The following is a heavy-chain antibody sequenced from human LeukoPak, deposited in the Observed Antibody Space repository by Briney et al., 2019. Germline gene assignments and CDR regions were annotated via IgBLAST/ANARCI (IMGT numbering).Heavy chain of an antibody. D-gene: IGHD2-15*01. J-gene: IGHJ6*03. CDR2: ISTSGSSI. Sequence: GGSLRLSCAASGFTFSTYEINWVRQAPGKGLEWLSHISTSGSSIHYADSVKGRFTISRDNAKNSLHLQMNSLRAEDTAVYYCAKLPRRSFVVVVAATDNMDVWGKGTTVTISS. V-gene: IGHV3-48*03. CDR1: GFTFSTYE. CDR3: AKLPRRSFVVVVAATDNMDV.